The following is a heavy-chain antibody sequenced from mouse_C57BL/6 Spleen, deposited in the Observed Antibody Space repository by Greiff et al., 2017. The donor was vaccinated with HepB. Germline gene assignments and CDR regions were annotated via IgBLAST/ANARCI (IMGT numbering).Heavy chain of an antibody. J-gene: IGHJ3*01. V-gene: IGHV1-9*01. D-gene: IGHD2-5*01. CDR3: ARDHYSNYGSSGAWFAY. CDR1: GYTFTGYW. CDR2: ILPGSGST. Sequence: QVQLQQSGAELMKPGASVKLSCKATGYTFTGYWIEWVKQRPGHGLEWIGEILPGSGSTNYNEKFKGKATFTADTSSNTAYMQLSSLTTEDSAIYYCARDHYSNYGSSGAWFAYWGQGTLVTVSA.